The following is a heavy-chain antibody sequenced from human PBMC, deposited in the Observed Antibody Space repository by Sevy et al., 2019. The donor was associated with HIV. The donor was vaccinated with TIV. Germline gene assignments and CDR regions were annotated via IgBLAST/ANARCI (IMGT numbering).Heavy chain of an antibody. CDR2: KSFDGSNK. Sequence: GGSLRLSCAASGFPVSSNYMSWVRQAPGKGLEWVAVKSFDGSNKYYADSVKGRFTISRDNSKNTLYLQMNSLSAEDTAVYYCAKDAVEYYGSGNLHWGQGTLVTVSS. V-gene: IGHV3-30*18. CDR3: AKDAVEYYGSGNLH. J-gene: IGHJ4*02. CDR1: GFPVSSNY. D-gene: IGHD3-10*01.